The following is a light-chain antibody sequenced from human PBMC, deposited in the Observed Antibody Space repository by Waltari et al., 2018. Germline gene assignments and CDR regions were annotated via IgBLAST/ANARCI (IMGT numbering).Light chain of an antibody. Sequence: EVVMTQSPLSLPVTVGQPASISCRSSQNLVYSDGSIFLNWFHVRPGQSPRRLLYKVSNRDAVVPDRFSSGGSGAVFTLKISRVEAEDVGVYYCMQGTHWPWTFGQGTKVEIE. J-gene: IGKJ1*01. V-gene: IGKV2-30*01. CDR3: MQGTHWPWT. CDR1: QNLVYSDGSIF. CDR2: KVS.